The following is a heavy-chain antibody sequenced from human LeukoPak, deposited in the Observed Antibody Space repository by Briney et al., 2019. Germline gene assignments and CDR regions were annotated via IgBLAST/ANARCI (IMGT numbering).Heavy chain of an antibody. J-gene: IGHJ4*02. V-gene: IGHV4-61*01. CDR3: ARDWY. CDR1: GGSISSSSYY. CDR2: IYYSGST. Sequence: SETLSLTCTVSGGSISSSSYYWSWIRQPPGKGLEWIAYIYYSGSTNYNPSLKSRVTISVDTSKNQFSLKLSSVTAADTAVYYCARDWYWGQGTLVTVSS.